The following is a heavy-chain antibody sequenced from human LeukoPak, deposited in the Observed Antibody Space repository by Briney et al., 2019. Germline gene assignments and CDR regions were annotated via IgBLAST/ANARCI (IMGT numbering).Heavy chain of an antibody. CDR2: ISAYNSNT. J-gene: IGHJ5*02. CDR3: ARDLGYCSTTSCLRNWFDP. Sequence: ASVKVPCKASGYTFTSYGISWVRQAPGQGLEWMGWISAYNSNTNYAQKLQGRVTMTTDTSTSTVYMELRSLRSDDTAVYYCARDLGYCSTTSCLRNWFDPWGQGTLVTVSS. V-gene: IGHV1-18*01. CDR1: GYTFTSYG. D-gene: IGHD2-2*01.